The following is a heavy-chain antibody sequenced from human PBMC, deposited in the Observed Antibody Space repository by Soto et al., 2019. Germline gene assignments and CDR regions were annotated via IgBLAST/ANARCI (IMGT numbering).Heavy chain of an antibody. Sequence: KPSETLSLTCAVSDVSLTSGNWWTWVRQSPQRGLEYIGEIFHDVTANSYPSFERRVAMSVDTSRNQFSLKLTSVTAADTAVYFCARLVYDTRLNYMYFDFWGPGTLVTVSS. CDR3: ARLVYDTRLNYMYFDF. CDR1: DVSLTSGNW. V-gene: IGHV4-4*02. D-gene: IGHD3-10*01. J-gene: IGHJ4*02. CDR2: IFHDVTA.